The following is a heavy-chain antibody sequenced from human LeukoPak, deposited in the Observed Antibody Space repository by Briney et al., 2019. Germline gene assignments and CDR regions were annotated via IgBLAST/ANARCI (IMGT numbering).Heavy chain of an antibody. CDR2: ISGSGGST. CDR1: GFTFSSYA. CDR3: AKASRNGSGSYYAEY. D-gene: IGHD3-10*01. V-gene: IGHV3-23*01. J-gene: IGHJ4*02. Sequence: GGSLRLSCAASGFTFSSYAMSWVRQAPGKGLEWVSGISGSGGSTYYADSGKGRFTISRDNSKKTLYLQMNSLRAEDTAVYYCAKASRNGSGSYYAEYWGQGTLVTVSS.